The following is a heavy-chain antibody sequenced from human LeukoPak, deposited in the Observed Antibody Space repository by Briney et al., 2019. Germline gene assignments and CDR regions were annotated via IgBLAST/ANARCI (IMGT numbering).Heavy chain of an antibody. D-gene: IGHD2-8*01. J-gene: IGHJ5*02. Sequence: PSETLSLTCTVSGGSISSYHWSWIRQPAGKGLGWIGRIYTSGSTNYNPSLKSRVTMSVDTYKNQFSLKLSSVTAADTAVYYCARETRPYCTHPYNWFDPWGQGTLVTVSS. V-gene: IGHV4-4*07. CDR2: IYTSGST. CDR3: ARETRPYCTHPYNWFDP. CDR1: GGSISSYH.